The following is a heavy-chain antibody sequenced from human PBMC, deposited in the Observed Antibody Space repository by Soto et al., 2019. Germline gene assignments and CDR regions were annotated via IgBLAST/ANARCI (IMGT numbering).Heavy chain of an antibody. D-gene: IGHD3-3*01. CDR1: GFTFSSYW. V-gene: IGHV3-74*01. J-gene: IGHJ5*02. Sequence: GGSLRLSCAASGFTFSSYWMHWVRQAPGKGLVWVSRINSDGSSTSYADSVKGRFTISRDNAKNTLYLQMNSLRAEDTAVYYCARDPTFGVEYNWFDPWGQGTLVTVSS. CDR2: INSDGSST. CDR3: ARDPTFGVEYNWFDP.